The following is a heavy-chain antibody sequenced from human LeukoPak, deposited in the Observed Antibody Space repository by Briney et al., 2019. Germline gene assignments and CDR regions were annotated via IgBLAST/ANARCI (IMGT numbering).Heavy chain of an antibody. CDR3: ARPPYSSSWDPGWFDP. Sequence: GGSLRLSCVASGFTFSDYYMSWIRQAPGKGLEWVSYISSSSDYTNYADSVRGRFTISRDNAKNSLYLQMNSLRAEDTAVYYCARPPYSSSWDPGWFDPWGQGTLITVSS. D-gene: IGHD6-13*01. CDR2: ISSSSDYT. V-gene: IGHV3-11*06. J-gene: IGHJ5*02. CDR1: GFTFSDYY.